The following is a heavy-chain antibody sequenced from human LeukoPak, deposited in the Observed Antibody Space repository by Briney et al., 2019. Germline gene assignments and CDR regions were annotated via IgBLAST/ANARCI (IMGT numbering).Heavy chain of an antibody. D-gene: IGHD2-15*01. CDR1: GGSVSGYY. Sequence: SETLSLTCVVSGGSVSGYYWGWIRQPPGRGLEWIGYVYYSGSTNYNPSFKSRITISVDTSRYQFSLQLSSVTAADTAVYYCARIHRYCSGGACYVLDNWGQGTLVAVSS. CDR3: ARIHRYCSGGACYVLDN. V-gene: IGHV4-59*02. CDR2: VYYSGST. J-gene: IGHJ4*02.